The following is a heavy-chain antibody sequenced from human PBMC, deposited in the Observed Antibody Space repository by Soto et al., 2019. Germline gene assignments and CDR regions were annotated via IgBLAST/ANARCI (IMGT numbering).Heavy chain of an antibody. CDR2: IGGSGGST. J-gene: IGHJ6*02. CDR3: AKDPYYYDTSEMDV. V-gene: IGHV3-23*01. Sequence: GGSLRLSCAASGFTFSSYAMSWVRQAPGKGLEWVAAIGGSGGSTYYADSEKGRFTISRDNSKNALFLQMNSLRAEGTAVYYCAKDPYYYDTSEMDVWGQGTTVTVSS. D-gene: IGHD3-22*01. CDR1: GFTFSSYA.